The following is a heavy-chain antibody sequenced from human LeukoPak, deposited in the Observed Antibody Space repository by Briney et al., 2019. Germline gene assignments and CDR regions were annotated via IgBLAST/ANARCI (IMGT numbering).Heavy chain of an antibody. Sequence: PGGSLRLSCAASGFTFSNYNINWVRQAPGKGLEWVASISSSSTYIYYADSVKGRFTISRDNAKNSLYLRMNSLRAEDTAVYYCARSDGTGAFDIWGQGTMVTVSS. J-gene: IGHJ3*02. CDR2: ISSSSTYI. CDR1: GFTFSNYN. V-gene: IGHV3-21*01. D-gene: IGHD5-24*01. CDR3: ARSDGTGAFDI.